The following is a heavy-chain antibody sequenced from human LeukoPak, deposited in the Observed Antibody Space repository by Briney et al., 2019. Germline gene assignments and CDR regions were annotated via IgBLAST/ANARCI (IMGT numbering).Heavy chain of an antibody. CDR3: ARVETYTAYDASDI. Sequence: SETLSLTCTVAGGSISSYYWSWIRQPPGKGLEWIGYIYYSGSTNYNPSLKSRVTISVDTSKNQFSLKLSSVTAADTAVYYCARVETYTAYDASDIWGQGTMVTVSS. V-gene: IGHV4-59*01. CDR2: IYYSGST. D-gene: IGHD5-18*01. CDR1: GGSISSYY. J-gene: IGHJ3*02.